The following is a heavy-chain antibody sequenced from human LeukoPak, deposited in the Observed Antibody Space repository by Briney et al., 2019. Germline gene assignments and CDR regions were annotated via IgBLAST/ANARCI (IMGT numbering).Heavy chain of an antibody. J-gene: IGHJ4*02. D-gene: IGHD1-26*01. CDR3: ARGGSSYYFDY. CDR2: MNPNSGNT. CDR1: GYTFTGYY. V-gene: IGHV1-8*02. Sequence: GASVKVSCKASGYTFTGYYMHWVRQATGQGLEWMGWMNPNSGNTGYAQKFQGRVTMTRNTSISTAYMELSSLRSEDTAVYYCARGGSSYYFDYWGQGTLVTVSS.